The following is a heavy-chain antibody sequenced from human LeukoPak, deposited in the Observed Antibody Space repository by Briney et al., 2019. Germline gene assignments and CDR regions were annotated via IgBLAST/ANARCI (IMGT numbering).Heavy chain of an antibody. CDR2: IYYRGST. J-gene: IGHJ4*02. D-gene: IGHD3-22*01. CDR3: ARDRYYDSGGFYFDY. CDR1: GGSISSSSYY. Sequence: SSETLSLTCTVSGGSISSSSYYWGWIRQPPGKGLEWIGTIYYRGSTYFNPSLKSRVTISVDTSKNQFSLKLSSVTAADTAVYYCARDRYYDSGGFYFDYWGQGTLVTVSS. V-gene: IGHV4-39*02.